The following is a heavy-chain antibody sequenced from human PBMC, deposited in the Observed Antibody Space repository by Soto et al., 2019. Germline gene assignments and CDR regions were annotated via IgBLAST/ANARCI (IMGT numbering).Heavy chain of an antibody. CDR1: GFTFSSYG. Sequence: GGSLRLSCAASGFTFSSYGMHWVRQAPGKGPEWVAVISYDGSNKYYADSVRGRFTISRDNSKNTLYLQMNSLRAEDTAVYYCAKDPVVPAAMVRSYYYYGMDVCGQGPTVTASS. CDR2: ISYDGSNK. J-gene: IGHJ6*02. V-gene: IGHV3-30*18. D-gene: IGHD2-2*01. CDR3: AKDPVVPAAMVRSYYYYGMDV.